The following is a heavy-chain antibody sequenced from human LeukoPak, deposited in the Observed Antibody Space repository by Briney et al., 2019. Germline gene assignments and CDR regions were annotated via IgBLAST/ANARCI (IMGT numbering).Heavy chain of an antibody. Sequence: PSETLSLTCTVSGGSISSSSYYWGWIRQPPGKGLVWIGSIYYSGSTYYNPSLKSRVTISVDTSKNQFSLKLSSVTAADTAVYYCARQPFGLLWFGELLSGNWFDPWGQGALVTVSS. CDR3: ARQPFGLLWFGELLSGNWFDP. V-gene: IGHV4-39*01. J-gene: IGHJ5*02. D-gene: IGHD3-10*01. CDR1: GGSISSSSYY. CDR2: IYYSGST.